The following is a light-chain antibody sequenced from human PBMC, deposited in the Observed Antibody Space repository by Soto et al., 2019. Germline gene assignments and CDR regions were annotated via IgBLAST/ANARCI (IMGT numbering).Light chain of an antibody. CDR1: NIGSKS. CDR3: HVWDNSSTHNVV. J-gene: IGLJ2*01. CDR2: YDS. V-gene: IGLV3-21*04. Sequence: SYELTQPPSVSVAPGKTARITCGGNNIGSKSLHWYQQKPGQAPVLVIYYDSDRPSGIPERFSGSNSGNTATLTIIRVEAGDEDDYYCHVWDNSSTHNVVFGGGTKLTVL.